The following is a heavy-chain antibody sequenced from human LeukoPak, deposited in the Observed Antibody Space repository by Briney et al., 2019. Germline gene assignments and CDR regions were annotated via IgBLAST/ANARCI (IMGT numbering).Heavy chain of an antibody. D-gene: IGHD3-22*01. V-gene: IGHV3-48*03. J-gene: IGHJ4*02. CDR1: GFTFSSYE. CDR3: ARGTPAYSYGSSDYHYGHLDY. Sequence: GGSLRLSCAASGFTFSSYEMNWVRQAPGKGLEWVSYISSSGSTIYYADSVKGRSTISRDNAKNSLYLQMNSLRAEDTAVYYCARGTPAYSYGSSDYHYGHLDYWGQGTLVTVSS. CDR2: ISSSGSTI.